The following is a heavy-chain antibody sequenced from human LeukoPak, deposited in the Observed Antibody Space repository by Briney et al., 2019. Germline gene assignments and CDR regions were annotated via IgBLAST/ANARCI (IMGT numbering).Heavy chain of an antibody. Sequence: PGGSLRLSSAASGFTFSSYAMTWVRQAPGKGLEWISAISGSAYSTSYADSVKGRFTISRDNSKNTLYLQMNSLRAEDTAIYYCARNTSGFKLGDAFDIWGQGTMVTVSS. CDR1: GFTFSSYA. D-gene: IGHD3-22*01. CDR3: ARNTSGFKLGDAFDI. V-gene: IGHV3-23*01. J-gene: IGHJ3*02. CDR2: ISGSAYST.